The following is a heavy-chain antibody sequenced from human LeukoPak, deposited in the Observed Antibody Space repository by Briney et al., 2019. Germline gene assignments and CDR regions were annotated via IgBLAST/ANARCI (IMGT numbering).Heavy chain of an antibody. J-gene: IGHJ3*02. D-gene: IGHD5-18*01. V-gene: IGHV3-11*01. CDR1: GFTFSDYY. Sequence: GGSLRLSCAASGFTFSDYYMSWIRQALGKGLEWVSYISSSGSTIYYADSVKGRFTISRDNAKNSLYLQMNSLRAEDTAVYYCASTAMENDAFDIWGQGTMVTVSS. CDR3: ASTAMENDAFDI. CDR2: ISSSGSTI.